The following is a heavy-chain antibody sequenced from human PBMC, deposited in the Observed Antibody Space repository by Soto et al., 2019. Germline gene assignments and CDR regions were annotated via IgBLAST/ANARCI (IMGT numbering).Heavy chain of an antibody. J-gene: IGHJ4*02. CDR3: AKAGVLRYFDWLLWIDY. CDR2: ISGSGGST. D-gene: IGHD3-9*01. Sequence: GGSLRLSCAASGFTFSSYAMSWVRQAPGKGLEWVSAISGSGGSTYYADSVKGRFTISRDNSKNTLYLQVNSLRAEDTAVYYCAKAGVLRYFDWLLWIDYCGQGTLVTVSS. CDR1: GFTFSSYA. V-gene: IGHV3-23*01.